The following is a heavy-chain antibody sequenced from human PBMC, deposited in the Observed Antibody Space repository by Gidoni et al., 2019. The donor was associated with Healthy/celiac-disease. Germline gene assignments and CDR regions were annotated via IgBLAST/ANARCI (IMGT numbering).Heavy chain of an antibody. CDR2: ISWNSGSI. V-gene: IGHV3-9*01. CDR1: GSTFDDSA. D-gene: IGHD6-13*01. CDR3: AKELSAAGDYYGMDV. Sequence: EVQLVESGGGLVQPGRSLRLSCAASGSTFDDSAMQWVRQAPGKGLGWVSVISWNSGSIGYADSVKGRFTISRDNAKNSLYLQMNSLRAEDTALYYCAKELSAAGDYYGMDVWGQGTTVTVSS. J-gene: IGHJ6*02.